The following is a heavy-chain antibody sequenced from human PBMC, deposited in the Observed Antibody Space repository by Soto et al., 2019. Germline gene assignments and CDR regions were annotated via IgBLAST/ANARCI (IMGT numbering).Heavy chain of an antibody. CDR1: GGSISSYY. Sequence: SDTLSLTCTVSGGSISSYYWSWIRQPPGEGLEWIGYIYYSGSTNYNPSLKSRVTISVDTSKNQFSLKLSSVTAADTAVYYCARAPSLWFGELFSGWFHPWGQGTLVTVS. D-gene: IGHD3-10*01. V-gene: IGHV4-59*01. CDR2: IYYSGST. CDR3: ARAPSLWFGELFSGWFHP. J-gene: IGHJ5*02.